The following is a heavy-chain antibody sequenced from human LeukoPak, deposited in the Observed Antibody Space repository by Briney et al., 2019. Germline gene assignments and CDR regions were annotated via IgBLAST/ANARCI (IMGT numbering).Heavy chain of an antibody. CDR2: IIPIFGTA. V-gene: IGHV1-69*13. D-gene: IGHD2-2*01. CDR1: PYIFTRYE. Sequence: SVKVSCKASPYIFTRYEIYWVRQSTGQGLEWMGGIIPIFGTANYAQKFQGRVTITADESTSTAYMELSSLRSEDTAVYYCARVQGIVVVPAAGGLAPGGQETLVTVS. CDR3: ARVQGIVVVPAAGGLAP. J-gene: IGHJ5*02.